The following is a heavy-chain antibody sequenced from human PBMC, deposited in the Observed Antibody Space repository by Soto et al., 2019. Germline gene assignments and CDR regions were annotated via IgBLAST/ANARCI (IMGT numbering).Heavy chain of an antibody. CDR2: IKEDGSEE. D-gene: IGHD5-12*01. J-gene: IGHJ4*02. Sequence: EVQLVESGGGLVQPGGSLRLSCAASGFSFSNHWMNWVRQVPGKGLEWVAIIKEDGSEEHYVDSVKGRFPNSRDNAKSSLYLQMNSLRVEDTAVYYCGRGSGFLIDSVGQGTVFTGS. V-gene: IGHV3-7*04. CDR1: GFSFSNHW. CDR3: GRGSGFLIDS.